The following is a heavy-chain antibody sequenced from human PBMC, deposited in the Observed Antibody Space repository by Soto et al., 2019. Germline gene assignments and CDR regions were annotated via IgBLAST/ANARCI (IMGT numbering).Heavy chain of an antibody. Sequence: QVQLVESGGGVVQPGRSLRLSCAASGFSFSNYGMQWVRQAPGKGLEWVAVIWSDGSKKYYADSLKGRFTISRDNSRNTLYLQMDSLRTEDTAVYYCARDRARGPAAYDFDYWGQGTLVTVSS. CDR3: ARDRARGPAAYDFDY. V-gene: IGHV3-33*01. CDR1: GFSFSNYG. CDR2: IWSDGSKK. D-gene: IGHD2-2*01. J-gene: IGHJ4*02.